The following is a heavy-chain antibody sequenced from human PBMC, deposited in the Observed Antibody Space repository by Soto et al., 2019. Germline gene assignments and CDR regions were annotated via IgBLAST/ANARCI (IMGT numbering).Heavy chain of an antibody. CDR1: GASSSSYY. Sequence: QVQLQESGPGLVKSSETLSLTCTVSGASSSSYYWSWIRQPPGKGLEWIGYMNDFGRTIYNPSHKSRVTISLDTSKNQFFLKLTSVIAADTAVYYCARSFCRDAVRCNWFDPWGQGTLVTVSS. J-gene: IGHJ5*02. V-gene: IGHV4-59*01. D-gene: IGHD2-8*01. CDR3: ARSFCRDAVRCNWFDP. CDR2: MNDFGRT.